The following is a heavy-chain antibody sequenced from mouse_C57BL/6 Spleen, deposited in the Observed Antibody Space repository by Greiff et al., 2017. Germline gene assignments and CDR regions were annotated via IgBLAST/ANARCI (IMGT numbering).Heavy chain of an antibody. Sequence: EVMLVESGGGLVKPGGSLKLSCAASGFTFSSYAMSWVRQTPEKRLGWVATISDGGSYTYYPDNVKGRFTISRDNAKNNLYLQMSHLKSEDTAMYYCARVNWENYAMDYWGQGTSVTVSA. V-gene: IGHV5-4*03. D-gene: IGHD4-1*02. CDR2: ISDGGSYT. CDR1: GFTFSSYA. J-gene: IGHJ4*01. CDR3: ARVNWENYAMDY.